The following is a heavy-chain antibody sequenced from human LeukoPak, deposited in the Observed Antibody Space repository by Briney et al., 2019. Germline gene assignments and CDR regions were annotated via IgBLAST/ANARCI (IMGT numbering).Heavy chain of an antibody. D-gene: IGHD3-10*01. CDR3: ATYGRLDYYYGSGSKNRDY. CDR1: GFTFSSYS. Sequence: PGGSLRLSCAASGFTFSSYSMNWVRQAPGKGLEWVSSISSSSSYIYYADSVKGRFTISRDNAKNSLYLQMNSLRAEDTAVYYCATYGRLDYYYGSGSKNRDYWGQGTLVTVSS. CDR2: ISSSSSYI. V-gene: IGHV3-21*01. J-gene: IGHJ4*02.